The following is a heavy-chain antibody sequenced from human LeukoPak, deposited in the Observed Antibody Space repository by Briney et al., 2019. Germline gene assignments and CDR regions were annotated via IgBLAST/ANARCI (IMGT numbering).Heavy chain of an antibody. D-gene: IGHD3-22*01. J-gene: IGHJ4*02. Sequence: GESLRLSCTASAFAFSNHAMSWVRQAPGKGLEWVAVISYDGSNKYYADSVKGRFTISRDNSKNTLYLQMNSLRAEDTAVYYCARDRTLGYYYDSSGYLDYWGQGTLVTVSS. V-gene: IGHV3-30-3*01. CDR2: ISYDGSNK. CDR1: AFAFSNHA. CDR3: ARDRTLGYYYDSSGYLDY.